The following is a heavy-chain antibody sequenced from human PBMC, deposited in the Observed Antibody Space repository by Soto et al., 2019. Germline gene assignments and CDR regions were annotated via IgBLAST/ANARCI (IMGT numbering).Heavy chain of an antibody. CDR2: ISAYNGNT. D-gene: IGHD6-13*01. Sequence: GASVKVSCKASGYTFSNYGINWVRQAPGQGHERMGWISAYNGNTNYAQKLQGRVTMTTDTSTTTAYMELRSLRSDDTAVYYCGRGGIAVGGIGYYYGMDVWGQGTTVTVSS. V-gene: IGHV1-18*01. CDR1: GYTFSNYG. J-gene: IGHJ6*02. CDR3: GRGGIAVGGIGYYYGMDV.